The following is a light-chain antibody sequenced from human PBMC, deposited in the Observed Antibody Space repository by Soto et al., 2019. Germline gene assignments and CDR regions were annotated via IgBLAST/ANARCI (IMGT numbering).Light chain of an antibody. CDR3: QQYNNWPPWT. CDR2: ATS. Sequence: EIVLTQSPGTLSLSPGERATLSCRAIQSVSSSYLAWYQHKPGRAPRLLIYATSTRATDVSARFSGSGDGTEFTLTINSLQSEDFAVYYCQQYNNWPPWTFGQGTKVDIK. J-gene: IGKJ1*01. V-gene: IGKV3-15*01. CDR1: QSVSSSY.